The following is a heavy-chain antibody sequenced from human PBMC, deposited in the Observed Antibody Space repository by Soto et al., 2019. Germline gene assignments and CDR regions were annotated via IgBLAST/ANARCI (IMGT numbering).Heavy chain of an antibody. CDR1: GDAISSGDYY. Sequence: QVQLQESGPGLIEPSQTLALYYTVSGDAISSGDYYWSWIRQPPGKGLEWIGYIYHSGSTSYNPSLKSRVTISVDTSKNQFSLKLTSVTAAVTAVYYCARADSTGYYPFDYWGQGTLVTVSS. CDR2: IYHSGST. CDR3: ARADSTGYYPFDY. V-gene: IGHV4-30-4*01. J-gene: IGHJ4*02. D-gene: IGHD3-22*01.